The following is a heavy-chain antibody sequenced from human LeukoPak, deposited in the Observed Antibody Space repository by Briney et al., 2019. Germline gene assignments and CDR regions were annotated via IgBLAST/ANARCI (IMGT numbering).Heavy chain of an antibody. J-gene: IGHJ6*02. CDR3: TTDGFYLGSSWSYYYYYYGMDV. CDR1: GFTFSNAW. CDR2: IKSKTDGGTT. D-gene: IGHD6-13*01. Sequence: PGGSLRLSCAASGFTFSNAWMSWVRQAPGKGLEWVGRIKSKTDGGTTDYAAPVKGRFTISRDDSKNTLYLQMNSLKTEDTAVYYCTTDGFYLGSSWSYYYYYYGMDVWGQGTTVTVSS. V-gene: IGHV3-15*01.